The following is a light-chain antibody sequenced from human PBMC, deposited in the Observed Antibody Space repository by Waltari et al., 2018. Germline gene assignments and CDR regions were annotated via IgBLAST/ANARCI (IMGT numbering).Light chain of an antibody. CDR1: QSITNW. CDR2: KAS. CDR3: QQYDNYWT. Sequence: DIQMTQSPSTLSVSVGDRVTITCRASQSITNWLAWYQQKPGKAPKLLIYKASNLESGVPSRFSGSGSATEFTLTISSLQPDDFATYYCQQYDNYWTFGQGTKVEIK. J-gene: IGKJ1*01. V-gene: IGKV1-5*03.